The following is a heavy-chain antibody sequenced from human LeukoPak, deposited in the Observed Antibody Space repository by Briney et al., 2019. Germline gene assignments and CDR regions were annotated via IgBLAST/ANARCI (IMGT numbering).Heavy chain of an antibody. Sequence: SETLSLTCTVSGGSISSYYWNWIRQPPGKGLEWIGYIYYSGSTNYNPSLKSRVTIPVDTSKNQFSLKLSSVTAADTAVYYCASGLLYGGLDYWGQGTLVTVSS. J-gene: IGHJ4*02. D-gene: IGHD2-15*01. V-gene: IGHV4-59*01. CDR1: GGSISSYY. CDR3: ASGLLYGGLDY. CDR2: IYYSGST.